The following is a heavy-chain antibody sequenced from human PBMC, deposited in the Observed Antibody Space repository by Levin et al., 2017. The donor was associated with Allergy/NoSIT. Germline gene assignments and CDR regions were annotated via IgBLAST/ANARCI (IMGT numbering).Heavy chain of an antibody. CDR1: GFTLSSYR. V-gene: IGHV3-48*01. CDR2: ISSSSSAI. CDR3: AGDSYGLGQNC. D-gene: IGHD3-16*01. J-gene: IGHJ4*02. Sequence: ASVKVSCAASGFTLSSYRMNWVRQAPGKGLECISYISSSSSAIYYADSVEGRFTISRDNAKNSVYLQMNSLRAEDTAVYYCAGDSYGLGQNCWGQGTLVTVSS.